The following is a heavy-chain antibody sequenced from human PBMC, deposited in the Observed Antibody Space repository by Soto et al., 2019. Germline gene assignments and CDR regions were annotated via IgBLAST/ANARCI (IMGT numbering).Heavy chain of an antibody. CDR3: ARGRGGYGPPDV. CDR2: ISGTSGYT. Sequence: QVQLVESGGGLVKPGGSLRLSCAASGFSFSDSYMSWVRQAPGKGLEWVSYISGTSGYTGYADSVKGRFTISRDNAKNSLDLQMNRLRVEDTAVYYCARGRGGYGPPDVWGQGTTVTVSS. D-gene: IGHD3-10*01. J-gene: IGHJ6*02. V-gene: IGHV3-11*06. CDR1: GFSFSDSY.